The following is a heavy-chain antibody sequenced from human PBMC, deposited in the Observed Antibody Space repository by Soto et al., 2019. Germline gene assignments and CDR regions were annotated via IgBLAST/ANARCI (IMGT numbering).Heavy chain of an antibody. Sequence: GGSLRLSCATSGFTFSNYAMSWVRQAPGKGLEWVSSISASGGSTYDADSVKGRFTISRDNSKNTLHLQMNGLRAEDTAEYYCAKGAYRNPFDYWGQGSLVTVSS. D-gene: IGHD4-4*01. CDR1: GFTFSNYA. V-gene: IGHV3-23*01. J-gene: IGHJ4*02. CDR2: ISASGGST. CDR3: AKGAYRNPFDY.